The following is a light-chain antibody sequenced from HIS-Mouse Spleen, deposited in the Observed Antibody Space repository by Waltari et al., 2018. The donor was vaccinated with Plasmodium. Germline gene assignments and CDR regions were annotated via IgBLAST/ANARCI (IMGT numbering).Light chain of an antibody. V-gene: IGLV2-23*01. J-gene: IGLJ1*01. CDR1: SSDVGSYNL. Sequence: QSALTQPASVSGSPGQSITISCTGTSSDVGSYNLVSWYQQHPGKAPQLMIYEGSKRPSGVSNRLSGSKSGNTASLTISGLQAEDEADYYCCSYAGSSTYVFGTGTKVTVL. CDR3: CSYAGSSTYV. CDR2: EGS.